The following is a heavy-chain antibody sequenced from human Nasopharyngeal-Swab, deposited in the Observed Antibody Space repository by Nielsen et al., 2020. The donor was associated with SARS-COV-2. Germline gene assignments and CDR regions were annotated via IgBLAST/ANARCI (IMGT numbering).Heavy chain of an antibody. D-gene: IGHD3-9*01. CDR3: ARGLTAFGNAWTFDY. J-gene: IGHJ4*02. V-gene: IGHV6-1*01. Sequence: SQTLSLTCVISGDSVSTNNAAWNWIRQSPSRGLEWLGRTYYRSKWYDDYAVSVKSRISINPDTSKNQFSLQLNSVTPEDTAVYYCARGLTAFGNAWTFDYWGQGTLVTVSS. CDR1: GDSVSTNNAA. CDR2: TYYRSKWYD.